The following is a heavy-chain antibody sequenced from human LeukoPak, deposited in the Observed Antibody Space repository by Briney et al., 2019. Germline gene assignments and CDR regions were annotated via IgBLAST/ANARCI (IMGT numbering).Heavy chain of an antibody. Sequence: SETLSLTCTVSGGSISSSSYYWGWIRQPPGKGLEWIGSIYYSGSTYYNPSLKRRVTIPVDTSKNQFSLKLSSVTAADTAVYYCARLGSELGVDYWGQGTLVTVSS. CDR3: ARLGSELGVDY. V-gene: IGHV4-39*01. CDR2: IYYSGST. CDR1: GGSISSSSYY. J-gene: IGHJ4*02. D-gene: IGHD1-26*01.